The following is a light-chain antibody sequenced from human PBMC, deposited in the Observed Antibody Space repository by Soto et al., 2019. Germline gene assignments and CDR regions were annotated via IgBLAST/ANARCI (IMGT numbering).Light chain of an antibody. CDR2: AAS. V-gene: IGKV3-20*01. Sequence: EIVLTQSPGTLSLSPGETATLSCRANQTGDSRYLAWYQQKRGQAPRLLIYAASSRATGVPDRFSGSGSGTDFTLTIRRLEPEDFAVYYCQQYDSTVWTFGQGTKVDIK. CDR1: QTGDSRY. J-gene: IGKJ1*01. CDR3: QQYDSTVWT.